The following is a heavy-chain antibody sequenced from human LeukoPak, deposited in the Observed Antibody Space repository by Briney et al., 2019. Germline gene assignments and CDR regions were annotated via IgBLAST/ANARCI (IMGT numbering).Heavy chain of an antibody. V-gene: IGHV3-23*01. Sequence: GGSLRLLCGACGFTFSRYGMSWVRQSRGKGLECVSDIRCSCGSTYYAGSVKGRFTISRDNDKNSLYLQTNSLRAEDTAVYYCAELGITMIGGVWGKGTTVTISS. CDR2: IRCSCGST. CDR1: GFTFSRYG. J-gene: IGHJ6*04. CDR3: AELGITMIGGV. D-gene: IGHD3-10*02.